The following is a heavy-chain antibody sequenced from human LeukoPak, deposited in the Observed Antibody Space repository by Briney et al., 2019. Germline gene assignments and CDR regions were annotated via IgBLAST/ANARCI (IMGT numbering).Heavy chain of an antibody. CDR3: ASADYDSSGYYYFDY. V-gene: IGHV5-10-1*01. Sequence: GESLKISCKGSGYSFTSYWISWVRQMPGKGLEWMGRIDPSDSYTNYSPSFQGHVTISADKSISTAYLQWSGLKASDTAMYYCASADYDSSGYYYFDYWGQGTLVTVSS. CDR1: GYSFTSYW. CDR2: IDPSDSYT. J-gene: IGHJ4*02. D-gene: IGHD3-22*01.